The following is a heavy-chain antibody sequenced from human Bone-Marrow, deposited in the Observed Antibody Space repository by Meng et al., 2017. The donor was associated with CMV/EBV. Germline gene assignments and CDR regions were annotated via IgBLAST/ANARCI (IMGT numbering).Heavy chain of an antibody. Sequence: GGSLRLSCAASGFTFSSYGMHWVRQAPGKGLEWVAFIRYDGSNKYYADSVKGRFTISRDNSKNTLYLQMNSLRAEDTAVYYCARETYYDFWSGYYGYYYYGMDVWGQGTTVTVSS. CDR3: ARETYYDFWSGYYGYYYYGMDV. CDR2: IRYDGSNK. CDR1: GFTFSSYG. D-gene: IGHD3-3*01. J-gene: IGHJ6*02. V-gene: IGHV3-30*02.